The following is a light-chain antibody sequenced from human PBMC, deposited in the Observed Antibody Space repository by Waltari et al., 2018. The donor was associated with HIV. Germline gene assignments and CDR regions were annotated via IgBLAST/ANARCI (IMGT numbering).Light chain of an antibody. Sequence: QSALTQPASVSGSPGQPLTISCTGTSSDVGSFNLVSWYQQHTGTAPKRMIYEVSKRPAGVSNGFSGSRSGSTASLTISGLQAEDGADYYCCSYAGSSTSVLGTGAKVTVL. CDR3: CSYAGSSTSV. CDR1: SSDVGSFNL. J-gene: IGLJ1*01. V-gene: IGLV2-23*02. CDR2: EVS.